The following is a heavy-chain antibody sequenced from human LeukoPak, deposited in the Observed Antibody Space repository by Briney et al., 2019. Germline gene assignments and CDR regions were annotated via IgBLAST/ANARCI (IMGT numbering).Heavy chain of an antibody. V-gene: IGHV3-74*01. J-gene: IGHJ5*02. D-gene: IGHD4-11*01. CDR1: GFTFSDYW. CDR2: INPDGSSA. CDR3: ARFKVTVTSIP. Sequence: PGGSLRLSCAASGFTFSDYWMHWVRQAPGKGLVWVSRINPDGSSASYADSVKGRFTISRDNAKNTRYLQMNSLRAEDTAVYYCARFKVTVTSIPWGQGTLVTVSS.